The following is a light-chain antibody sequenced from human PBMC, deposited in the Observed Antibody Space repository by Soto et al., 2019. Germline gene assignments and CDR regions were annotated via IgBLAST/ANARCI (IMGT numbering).Light chain of an antibody. CDR1: QSISSW. CDR2: KAS. Sequence: DLQMTQSPSTLSASVGSRVTITCRASQSISSWLAWYQQKPGKAPKLLIYKASSLESGVPSRFSVSGSGTEFTLTISRLQPDDIATYYGQQYNSYWTFVQGTKAQIK. V-gene: IGKV1-5*03. CDR3: QQYNSYWT. J-gene: IGKJ1*01.